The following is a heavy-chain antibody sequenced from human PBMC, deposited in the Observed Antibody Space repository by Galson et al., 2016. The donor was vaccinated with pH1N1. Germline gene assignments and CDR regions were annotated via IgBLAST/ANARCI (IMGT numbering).Heavy chain of an antibody. V-gene: IGHV2-70*17. D-gene: IGHD6-19*01. CDR3: ERTKRRGGWAFDI. J-gene: IGHJ3*02. CDR1: GFSPSGSGMS. Sequence: PALVKPTQTLTLTCTFSGFSPSGSGMSVSWIRQPPGKALEWLARIDWDDDKFYSTSLQTRLTISKDTSKNQVVLTMTNMDPVDTATYYCERTKRRGGWAFDIWGQGTIITVSS. CDR2: IDWDDDK.